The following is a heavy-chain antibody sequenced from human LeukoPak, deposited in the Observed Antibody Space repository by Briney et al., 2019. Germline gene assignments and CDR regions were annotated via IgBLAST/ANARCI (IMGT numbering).Heavy chain of an antibody. V-gene: IGHV3-33*01. CDR3: ARGLYYFDY. CDR1: GFTFSSYG. CDR2: IWYDGSNE. J-gene: IGHJ4*02. Sequence: GGSLRLSCAASGFTFSSYGMHWVRQAPGKGLEWVAVIWYDGSNEYYAESVKGRFTISRDNSKNTLYLQMNGLRAEDTAVYYCARGLYYFDYWGQGTLVTVSS.